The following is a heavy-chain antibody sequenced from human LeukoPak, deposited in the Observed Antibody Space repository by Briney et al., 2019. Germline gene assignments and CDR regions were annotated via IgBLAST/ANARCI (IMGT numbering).Heavy chain of an antibody. CDR1: GYTFTSYA. V-gene: IGHV1-3*01. Sequence: ASVKVSCKASGYTFTSYAMHWVRQAPGQRLEWMGWINAGNGNTKYSQKFQGRVTITADESTSTAYMELSSLRSEDTAVYYCARRVTTHYYYYGMDVWGQGTTVTVSS. D-gene: IGHD4-11*01. J-gene: IGHJ6*02. CDR3: ARRVTTHYYYYGMDV. CDR2: INAGNGNT.